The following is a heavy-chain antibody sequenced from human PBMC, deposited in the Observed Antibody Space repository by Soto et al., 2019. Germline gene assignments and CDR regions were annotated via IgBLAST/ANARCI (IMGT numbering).Heavy chain of an antibody. CDR2: IYSGGST. V-gene: IGHV3-53*01. Sequence: AGGSLRLSCAASGFTVSSNYMSWVRQAPGKGLEWVSVIYSGGSTYYADSVKGRFTISRDNSKNTLYLQMSSLRAEDTAVYYCARDPTGSYWGQGTLVTVSS. J-gene: IGHJ4*02. CDR3: ARDPTGSY. D-gene: IGHD6-25*01. CDR1: GFTVSSNY.